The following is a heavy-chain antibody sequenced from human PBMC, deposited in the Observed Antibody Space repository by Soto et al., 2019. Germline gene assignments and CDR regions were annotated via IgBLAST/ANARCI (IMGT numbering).Heavy chain of an antibody. J-gene: IGHJ5*02. CDR2: ISGSGVTT. D-gene: IGHD6-19*01. Sequence: GGSRRLSCAASGFTFSSYAMSWVRQAPGKGLDWVSVISGSGVTTYFADSVKGRFTISRDNSKNTLYLQMNSLRADDTAVYYCARYSSGYYSWFDPWGQGTLVTVSS. V-gene: IGHV3-23*01. CDR1: GFTFSSYA. CDR3: ARYSSGYYSWFDP.